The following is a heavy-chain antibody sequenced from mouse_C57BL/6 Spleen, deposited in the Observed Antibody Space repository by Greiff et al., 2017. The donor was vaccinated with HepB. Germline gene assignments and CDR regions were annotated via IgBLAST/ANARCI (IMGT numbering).Heavy chain of an antibody. D-gene: IGHD1-1*01. CDR2: IYPGSGST. J-gene: IGHJ1*03. CDR3: AYYGSSHRYFDV. CDR1: GYTFTSYW. Sequence: VQLQQPGAELVKPGASVKMSCKASGYTFTSYWITWVKQRPGQGLEWIGDIYPGSGSTNYNEKFKSKATLTVDTSSSTAYMQLSSLTSEDSAVYYCAYYGSSHRYFDVWGTGTTVTVSS. V-gene: IGHV1-55*01.